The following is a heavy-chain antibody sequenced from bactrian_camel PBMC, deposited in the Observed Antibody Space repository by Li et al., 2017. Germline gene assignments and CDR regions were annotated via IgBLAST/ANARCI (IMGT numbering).Heavy chain of an antibody. V-gene: IGHV3S53*01. CDR2: IAGDGRT. Sequence: HVQLVESGGGSVQAGESLRLSCVASGYALPMNMDWFRRLPGQEREGVAAIAGDGRTNYADSVKGRFTISRDNTKNTLYLQLKSLKIEDTAMYLCVRADHTCFYDLGQGTQVNVS. D-gene: IGHD1*01. J-gene: IGHJ4*01. CDR3: VRADHTCFYD. CDR1: GYALPMN.